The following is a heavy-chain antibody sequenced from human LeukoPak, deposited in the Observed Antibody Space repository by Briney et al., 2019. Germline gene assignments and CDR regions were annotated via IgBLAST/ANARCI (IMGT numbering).Heavy chain of an antibody. Sequence: PSETLSLTCTVSGGSISSYYWSWIRQPAGKGLEWIGRIYTSGSTNYNPSLKSRVTMSVDTSKNQFSLKLSSVTAADTAVYYSARESMRWLQLNYYYYGMDVWGQGTTVTVSS. D-gene: IGHD5-24*01. J-gene: IGHJ6*02. V-gene: IGHV4-4*07. CDR3: ARESMRWLQLNYYYYGMDV. CDR1: GGSISSYY. CDR2: IYTSGST.